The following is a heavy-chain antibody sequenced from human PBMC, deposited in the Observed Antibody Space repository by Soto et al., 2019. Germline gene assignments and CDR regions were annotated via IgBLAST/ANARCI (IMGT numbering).Heavy chain of an antibody. CDR3: TKRAGGKIGPFDE. D-gene: IGHD1-26*01. V-gene: IGHV3-23*01. J-gene: IGHJ4*02. Sequence: GGSLRLSCAASGFTFSSYAMSWVRQAPGKGLEWVSAISGSGTSTYYADSVKGRFTISRDTSKSTLYLQMNSLRAEDTAVYYWTKRAGGKIGPFDEWGKGTLVTVDS. CDR1: GFTFSSYA. CDR2: ISGSGTST.